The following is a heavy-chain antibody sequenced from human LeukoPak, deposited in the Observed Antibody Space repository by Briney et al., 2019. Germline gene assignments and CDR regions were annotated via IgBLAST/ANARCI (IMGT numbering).Heavy chain of an antibody. CDR1: GFTFDDYA. CDR2: ISWNTGTI. J-gene: IGHJ4*02. D-gene: IGHD3-9*01. V-gene: IGHV3-9*01. Sequence: PGVSLRLSCAASGFTFDDYAMHWVRQAPGKGLEWVSGISWNTGTIGYADSVKGRFTISRDNAKNSLYLQMNSLRVEDTALYYCAKDTTSAILTATDYWGQGILVTVSS. CDR3: AKDTTSAILTATDY.